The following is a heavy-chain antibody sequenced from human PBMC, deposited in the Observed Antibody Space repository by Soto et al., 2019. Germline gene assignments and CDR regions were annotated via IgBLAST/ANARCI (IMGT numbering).Heavy chain of an antibody. Sequence: QVQLVESGGGVVQPGRSLRLSCAASGFTFSSYGMHWVRQAPGKGLEWVAVIWYDGSNKYYADSVKGRFTISRDNSKNTLYLQMKSLRAEDTAVYYCARVMVRGVSYYGMDVWGQGTTVTVSS. CDR2: IWYDGSNK. D-gene: IGHD3-10*01. CDR1: GFTFSSYG. CDR3: ARVMVRGVSYYGMDV. J-gene: IGHJ6*02. V-gene: IGHV3-33*01.